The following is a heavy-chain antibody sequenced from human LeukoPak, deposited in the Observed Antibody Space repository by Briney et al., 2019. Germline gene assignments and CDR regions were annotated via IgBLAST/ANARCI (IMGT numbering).Heavy chain of an antibody. V-gene: IGHV3-66*01. CDR3: ARVSGQLPQLDY. J-gene: IGHJ4*02. Sequence: GGSLRLSCAASGFTVSSNYMSWVRQAPGKGLEWVSVIYSGGSTYYADSVKGRFTISRDNSKNTLYLQMNSLRAEDTAVYYCARVSGQLPQLDYWGQGTLVTVSS. CDR1: GFTVSSNY. D-gene: IGHD2-2*01. CDR2: IYSGGST.